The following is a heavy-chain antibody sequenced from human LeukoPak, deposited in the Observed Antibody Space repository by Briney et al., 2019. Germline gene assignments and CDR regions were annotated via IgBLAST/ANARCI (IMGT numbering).Heavy chain of an antibody. J-gene: IGHJ4*02. CDR1: GGSISSGDYY. D-gene: IGHD3-10*01. CDR3: AREGMYLHGEG. V-gene: IGHV4-30-4*01. Sequence: SETLSLTCAVSGGSISSGDYYWSWIRQPPGKGLEWIGYIYYSGSTYYNPSLKSRVTMSVDTSKNQFSLKLSSVTAADTAVYYCAREGMYLHGEGWGQGTLVTVSS. CDR2: IYYSGST.